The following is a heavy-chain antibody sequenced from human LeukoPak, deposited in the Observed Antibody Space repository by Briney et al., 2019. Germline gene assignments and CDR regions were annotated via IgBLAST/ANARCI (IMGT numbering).Heavy chain of an antibody. D-gene: IGHD6-6*01. CDR2: INPNSGRT. CDR3: ATSSIAARPYFDY. J-gene: IGHJ4*02. V-gene: IGHV1-2*02. Sequence: GAPLKVSCKPSGYTFTRYYMNSVRQAPRQGGEGRGGINPNSGRTNYAQKFQGRVTMTRDTSISTAYMELSRLRSDDTAVYYCATSSIAARPYFDYWGQGTLVTVSP. CDR1: GYTFTRYY.